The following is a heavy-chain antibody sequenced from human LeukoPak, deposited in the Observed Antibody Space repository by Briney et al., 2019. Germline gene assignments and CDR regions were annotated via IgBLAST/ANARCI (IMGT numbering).Heavy chain of an antibody. CDR2: IYTSGST. D-gene: IGHD3-10*01. J-gene: IGHJ4*02. CDR1: GGSISSYY. Sequence: KPSETLSLTCTVSGGSISSYYWSWIRQPAGKGLEWIGRIYTSGSTNYNPSLKSRVTMSVDTSKNQFSLKLSSVTAADTAVYDCARETGYYVSVSGIDYWGQGTLVTVSS. V-gene: IGHV4-4*07. CDR3: ARETGYYVSVSGIDY.